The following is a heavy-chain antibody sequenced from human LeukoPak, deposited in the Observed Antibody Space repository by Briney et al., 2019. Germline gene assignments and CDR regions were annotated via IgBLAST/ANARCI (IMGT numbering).Heavy chain of an antibody. CDR1: GYSISSDYY. J-gene: IGHJ4*02. V-gene: IGHV4-38-2*02. D-gene: IGHD3-10*01. Sequence: SGTLSLTCTVSGYSISSDYYWGWIRQPPGKGLEWIGNVYRTGSTYYNPSLTSRVTISIDTSKNQFSLKLSSVTAADTAVYYCARDLSITMIRGVTFDYWGQGALVTVSS. CDR3: ARDLSITMIRGVTFDY. CDR2: VYRTGST.